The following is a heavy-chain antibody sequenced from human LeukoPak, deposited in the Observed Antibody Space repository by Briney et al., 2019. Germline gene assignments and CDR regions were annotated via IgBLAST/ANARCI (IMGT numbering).Heavy chain of an antibody. CDR1: GGSFSGYY. V-gene: IGHV4-34*01. CDR3: ASSVYEQGFQH. CDR2: INHSGST. D-gene: IGHD3-3*01. Sequence: SETLSLTYAVYGGSFSGYYWSWIRQPPGKGLEWIGEINHSGSTNYNPSLKSRVTMSVDKPKNQFSLNLSSVTAADTAVYYCASSVYEQGFQHWGQGTLVTVSS. J-gene: IGHJ1*01.